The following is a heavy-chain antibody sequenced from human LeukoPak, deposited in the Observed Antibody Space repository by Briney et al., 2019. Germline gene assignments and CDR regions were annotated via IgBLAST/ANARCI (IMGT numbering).Heavy chain of an antibody. CDR3: ARGGGSGYYYYYMDV. Sequence: SETLSLTCSVSGVSISSGSNYWGWIRQPPGKTLEWIGSIYSSGSTYYNPSLKSRVIILIDTAKNHFSLNLSSVTAADTAVYYCARGGGSGYYYYYMDVWGKGTTVTISS. CDR1: GVSISSGSNY. D-gene: IGHD2-15*01. V-gene: IGHV4-39*07. CDR2: IYSSGST. J-gene: IGHJ6*03.